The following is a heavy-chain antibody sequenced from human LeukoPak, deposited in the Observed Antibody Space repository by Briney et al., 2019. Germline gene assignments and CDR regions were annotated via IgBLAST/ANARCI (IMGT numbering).Heavy chain of an antibody. J-gene: IGHJ4*02. D-gene: IGHD2/OR15-2a*01. Sequence: ASVKVSCKASGYTINNYFMHWVRQAPGQGLEWMGWINPNSGGTDYAEKFQGRVTMTRDTSISTAYMEMRGLRSDDTAVCYCARGGNVIIDIDKRGFDHWGQGTLVTVSS. V-gene: IGHV1-2*02. CDR3: ARGGNVIIDIDKRGFDH. CDR1: GYTINNYF. CDR2: INPNSGGT.